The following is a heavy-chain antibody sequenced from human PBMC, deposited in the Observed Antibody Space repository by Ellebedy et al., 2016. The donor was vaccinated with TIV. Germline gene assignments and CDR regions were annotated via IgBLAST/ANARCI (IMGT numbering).Heavy chain of an antibody. J-gene: IGHJ6*02. CDR2: IKQDGGEI. V-gene: IGHV3-7*03. D-gene: IGHD5-18*01. CDR3: AREGDTAMVHGMDV. Sequence: GESLKISCAASGFSLSNYWMSWVRQAPGKGLEWVANIKQDGGEIYYVDSVKGRFTISRDNAKNSLYLQMNSLRAEDTAVYYCAREGDTAMVHGMDVWGQGTTVTVSS. CDR1: GFSLSNYW.